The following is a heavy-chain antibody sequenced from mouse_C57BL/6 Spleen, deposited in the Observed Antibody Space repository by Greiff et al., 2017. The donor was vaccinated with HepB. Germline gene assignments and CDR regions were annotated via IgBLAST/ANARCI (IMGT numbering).Heavy chain of an antibody. CDR2: TNPTNGRT. J-gene: IGHJ2*01. CDR3: ARMKKIVATYFDY. Sequence: QVQLQQPGAELVKAGASVKMSCKASGYTFTSYWMHWVKQRLGQGLEWFAETNPTNGRTYYNEKFKSKATLTVDNSASTAYMLLSGPTFEDSAVYDCARMKKIVATYFDYLGQGTTLTVSS. V-gene: IGHV1S81*02. CDR1: GYTFTSYW. D-gene: IGHD1-1*01.